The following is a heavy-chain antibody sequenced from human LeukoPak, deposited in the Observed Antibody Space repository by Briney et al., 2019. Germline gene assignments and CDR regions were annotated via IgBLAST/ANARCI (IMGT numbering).Heavy chain of an antibody. Sequence: GRSLRLSCAASGFTFDDYAMHWVRQAPGKGLEGVSGISWNSGSIGYADSVKGRFTISRDNAKNSLYLQMNSLRAEETALYYCAKSDSSGYYYGLGNYWGQGTLVTVSS. J-gene: IGHJ4*02. CDR3: AKSDSSGYYYGLGNY. CDR1: GFTFDDYA. V-gene: IGHV3-9*01. CDR2: ISWNSGSI. D-gene: IGHD3-22*01.